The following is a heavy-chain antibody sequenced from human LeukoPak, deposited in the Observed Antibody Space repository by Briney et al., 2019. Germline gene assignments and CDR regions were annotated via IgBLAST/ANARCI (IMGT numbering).Heavy chain of an antibody. V-gene: IGHV4-61*02. CDR2: INPSGDT. D-gene: IGHD6-19*01. CDR1: GASVSSGGDY. J-gene: IGHJ2*01. CDR3: ARGFSTGWYFDP. Sequence: PSETLSLTCSVSGASVSSGGDYWSWIRQPAGKEMEWIGRINPSGDTNYNPSLKSRVTMSIQTSKNQLFLNLISVTAADTALYYCARGFSTGWYFDPWGRGTQVTVSS.